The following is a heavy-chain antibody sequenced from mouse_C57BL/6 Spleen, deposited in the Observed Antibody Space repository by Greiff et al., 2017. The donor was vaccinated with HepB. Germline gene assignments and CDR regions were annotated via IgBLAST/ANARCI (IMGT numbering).Heavy chain of an antibody. Sequence: VQLQQSGPELVKPGASVKIPCKASGYTFTDYNMDWVKQSHGKSLEWIGDINPNNGGTIYNQKFKGKATLTVDKSSSTAYMELRSLTSEDTAVYYCARFGYDGYYWFAYWGQGTLVTVSA. CDR3: ARFGYDGYYWFAY. J-gene: IGHJ3*01. D-gene: IGHD2-3*01. CDR1: GYTFTDYN. V-gene: IGHV1-18*01. CDR2: INPNNGGT.